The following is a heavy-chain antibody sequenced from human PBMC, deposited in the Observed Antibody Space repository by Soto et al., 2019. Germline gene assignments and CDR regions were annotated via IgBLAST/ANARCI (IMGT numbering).Heavy chain of an antibody. J-gene: IGHJ3*02. CDR3: ARDVSPGSSSLYLDAFDI. CDR2: INRDGSKK. Sequence: EVQLEESGGDLVQPGGSLRLSCAASGFTLSAYWMTWVRQAPGKGLEWVANINRDGSKKSYLDSVRGRFTISRDNVGNSLYLQMDSLRADDTAIYYCARDVSPGSSSLYLDAFDIWGQGTMVTLSS. D-gene: IGHD6-13*01. V-gene: IGHV3-7*05. CDR1: GFTLSAYW.